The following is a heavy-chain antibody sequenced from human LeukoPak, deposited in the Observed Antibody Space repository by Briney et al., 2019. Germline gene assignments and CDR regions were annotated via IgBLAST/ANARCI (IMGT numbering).Heavy chain of an antibody. Sequence: GGALRLSCAASGFTFSSYGMHGVRQAPGKGRGWVAVISDDGGNKYYADSVKGRFTISRDNSKNPLYLQMNSLRAEDTAVYYCAKDLYNWTYASHFDYWGQGTLVTVSS. J-gene: IGHJ4*02. CDR3: AKDLYNWTYASHFDY. V-gene: IGHV3-30*18. D-gene: IGHD1-7*01. CDR1: GFTFSSYG. CDR2: ISDDGGNK.